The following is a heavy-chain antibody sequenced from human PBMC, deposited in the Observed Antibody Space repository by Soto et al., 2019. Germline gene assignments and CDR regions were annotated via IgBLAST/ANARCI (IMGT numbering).Heavy chain of an antibody. Sequence: EVQLVESGGGLVQPGGSLRLSCAASGFTFSSYWMSWVRQAPGKGLEWVANIKQDGSEKYYVDSVKGRFTISRDNAKNSLYLQMNSLRAEDTAVYYCARETEGIAAAGAMGGWGQGTLVTVSS. J-gene: IGHJ4*02. V-gene: IGHV3-7*01. CDR3: ARETEGIAAAGAMGG. CDR1: GFTFSSYW. CDR2: IKQDGSEK. D-gene: IGHD6-13*01.